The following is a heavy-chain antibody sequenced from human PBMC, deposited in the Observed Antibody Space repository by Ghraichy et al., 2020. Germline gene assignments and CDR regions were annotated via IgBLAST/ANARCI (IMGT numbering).Heavy chain of an antibody. D-gene: IGHD2-2*01. CDR2: ITGGGGST. Sequence: GGSLRLSCAASGFSFSTYAMTWVRQAPGKGLEWVSSITGGGGSTYYADSVKGRFTISRDNSRNTLYLQMNSLRGEDTAVYYCAKDRSFCTSTSCPFVPWFDPWGLGTLVTVSP. V-gene: IGHV3-23*01. CDR3: AKDRSFCTSTSCPFVPWFDP. CDR1: GFSFSTYA. J-gene: IGHJ5*02.